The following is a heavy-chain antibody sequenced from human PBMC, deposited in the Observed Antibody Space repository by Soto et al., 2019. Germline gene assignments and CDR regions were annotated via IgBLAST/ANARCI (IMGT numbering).Heavy chain of an antibody. CDR1: GFIFGSYD. D-gene: IGHD2-15*01. J-gene: IGHJ4*02. CDR2: IRNNGGST. CDR3: VKDLGYCNDGSCYAFVS. V-gene: IGHV3-64D*08. Sequence: GGALRLSCSASGFIFGSYDMHWVRQAPGKGLEYVSGIRNNGGSTYYADSVKGRFAISRDNSKNTLYLQMSGLRVEDTALYYCVKDLGYCNDGSCYAFVSWGQGTMVTVSS.